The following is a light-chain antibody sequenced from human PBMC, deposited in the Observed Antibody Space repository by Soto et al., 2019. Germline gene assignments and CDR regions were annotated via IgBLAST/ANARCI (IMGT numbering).Light chain of an antibody. CDR3: HQFGYSPRT. CDR2: ATS. V-gene: IGKV3-20*01. J-gene: IGKJ1*01. Sequence: VLTQSPDTLSLSPGDRATLSCRANQRASRQYLSWYQQRPGQPPRLLIFATSRRATDIPDRFSGSGSGTDFTLAIRRLEPEDFAVYYCHQFGYSPRTFGQGTKVE. CDR1: QRASRQY.